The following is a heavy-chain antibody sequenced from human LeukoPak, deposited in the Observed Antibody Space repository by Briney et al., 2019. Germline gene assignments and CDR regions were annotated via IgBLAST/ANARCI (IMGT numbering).Heavy chain of an antibody. CDR2: MNPNSGNT. D-gene: IGHD3-16*01. V-gene: IGHV1-8*01. CDR3: ARGRRLRLGELFFY. CDR1: GYTFTSYD. J-gene: IGHJ4*02. Sequence: ASVKASCKASGYTFTSYDINWVRQAPGQGLEWMGWMNPNSGNTGYAQKFQGRVTMTRNTSISTAYMELSSRRSEDTAVYYCARGRRLRLGELFFYWGQGTLVTVSS.